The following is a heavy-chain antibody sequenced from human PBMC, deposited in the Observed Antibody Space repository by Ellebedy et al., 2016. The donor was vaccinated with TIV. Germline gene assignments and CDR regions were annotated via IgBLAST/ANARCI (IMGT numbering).Heavy chain of an antibody. CDR3: ASNGDKGY. D-gene: IGHD4-23*01. CDR2: VYSGGST. J-gene: IGHJ4*02. Sequence: GESLQISXAASGFTVSNNYMNWVRQAPGKGLEWVSLVYSGGSTHYADSVRGRFTISRDYSKNTLYLQMNSLRAEDTAVYYCASNGDKGYWGQGTLVTVSS. CDR1: GFTVSNNY. V-gene: IGHV3-53*01.